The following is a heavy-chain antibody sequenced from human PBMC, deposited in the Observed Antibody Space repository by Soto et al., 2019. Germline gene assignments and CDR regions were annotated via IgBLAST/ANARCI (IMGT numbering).Heavy chain of an antibody. D-gene: IGHD3-10*01. Sequence: QLQLQESGSGLVKPSQTLSLTCAVSGGSISSGGYSWSWIRQPPGKGLEWIGYIYHSGSTYYNPPLKSGVTISADRSKNQFSLKLSSVTAADTAVYYCPRGAQGSKMHYWGQGTLVTVSP. V-gene: IGHV4-30-2*01. CDR1: GGSISSGGYS. J-gene: IGHJ4*02. CDR2: IYHSGST. CDR3: PRGAQGSKMHY.